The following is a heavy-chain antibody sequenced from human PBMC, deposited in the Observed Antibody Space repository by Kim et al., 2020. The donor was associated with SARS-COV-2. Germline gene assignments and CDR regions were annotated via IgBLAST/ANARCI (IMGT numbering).Heavy chain of an antibody. CDR1: GFTFGYYA. V-gene: IGHV3-49*04. D-gene: IGHD6-13*01. Sequence: GGSLRLSCTASGFTFGYYAMSWVRQAPGKGLEWVGFIRSKAYGGTTEYAASVKGRFTISRDDSKSIAYLQMNSLKTEDTAVYYCTRVPLYSSPDYWGQGTLVTVSS. CDR3: TRVPLYSSPDY. J-gene: IGHJ4*02. CDR2: IRSKAYGGTT.